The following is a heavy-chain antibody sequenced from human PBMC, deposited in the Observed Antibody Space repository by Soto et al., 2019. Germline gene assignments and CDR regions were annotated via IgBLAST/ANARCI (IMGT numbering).Heavy chain of an antibody. CDR2: ISAYNGNT. CDR1: GYTFTSYG. Sequence: ASVKVSCKASGYTFTSYGISWVRQAPGQGLEWMGWISAYNGNTNYAQKLQGRVTMTTDTSTSTAYMELRSLRSDDTAVYYCASNPPPLLWFGELDPYDNGFDIWGQGTMVTVSS. D-gene: IGHD3-10*01. J-gene: IGHJ3*02. V-gene: IGHV1-18*01. CDR3: ASNPPPLLWFGELDPYDNGFDI.